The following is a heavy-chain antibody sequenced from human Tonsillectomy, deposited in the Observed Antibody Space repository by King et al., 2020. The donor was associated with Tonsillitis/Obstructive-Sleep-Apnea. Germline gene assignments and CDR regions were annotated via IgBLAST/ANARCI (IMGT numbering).Heavy chain of an antibody. CDR1: GFTFSSYS. V-gene: IGHV3-48*02. CDR2: ISSSSSTI. J-gene: IGHJ6*03. D-gene: IGHD3-3*01. Sequence: VQLVESGGGLVQPGGSLRLSCAASGFTFSSYSMNWVLQAPGKGLEWVSYISSSSSTIYYADSVKGRFTISRDNAKNSLYLQINSLRDEDTAVYYCARAHEYYDFWSGYYYYYMDVWGKGTTVTVSS. CDR3: ARAHEYYDFWSGYYYYYMDV.